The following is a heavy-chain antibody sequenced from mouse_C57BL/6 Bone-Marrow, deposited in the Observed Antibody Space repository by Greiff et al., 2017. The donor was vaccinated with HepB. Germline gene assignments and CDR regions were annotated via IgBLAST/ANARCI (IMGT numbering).Heavy chain of an antibody. D-gene: IGHD2-3*01. CDR2: IYPGDGDT. Sequence: QVQLKESGPELVKPGASVKISCKASGYAFSSSWMNWVKQRPGKGLEWIGRIYPGDGDTNYNGKFKGKATLTADKSSSTAYMQLSSLTSEDSAVYFCYGYYVAWFAYWGQGTLVTVSA. CDR1: GYAFSSSW. CDR3: YGYYVAWFAY. J-gene: IGHJ3*01. V-gene: IGHV1-82*01.